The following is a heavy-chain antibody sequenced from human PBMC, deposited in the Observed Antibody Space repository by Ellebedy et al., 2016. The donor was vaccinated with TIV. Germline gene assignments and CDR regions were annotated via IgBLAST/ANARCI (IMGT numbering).Heavy chain of an antibody. Sequence: GSLRLSXTVSGYSISSGYYWGWIRQPPGKGLEWIGSIYHSGSTYYNPSLKSRVTISVDTSKNQFSLKLSSVTAADTAVYYCARTTTLQTGVCLDYWGQGTLVTVSS. V-gene: IGHV4-38-2*02. J-gene: IGHJ4*02. CDR3: ARTTTLQTGVCLDY. CDR1: GYSISSGYY. D-gene: IGHD7-27*01. CDR2: IYHSGST.